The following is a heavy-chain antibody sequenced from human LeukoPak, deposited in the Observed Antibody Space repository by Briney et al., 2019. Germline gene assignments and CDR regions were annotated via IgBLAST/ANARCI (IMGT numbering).Heavy chain of an antibody. J-gene: IGHJ6*02. V-gene: IGHV1-8*01. CDR2: MNPNSGNT. Sequence: ASVKVSCKASGYTFTSYDINWVRQATGQGLEWMGWMNPNSGNTGYAQKFQGRVTITRNTSISTAYMELSSLRSEDTAVYYCARLPTAMLNYYYGMDVWGQGTTVTVSS. CDR3: ARLPTAMLNYYYGMDV. CDR1: GYTFTSYD. D-gene: IGHD2-2*01.